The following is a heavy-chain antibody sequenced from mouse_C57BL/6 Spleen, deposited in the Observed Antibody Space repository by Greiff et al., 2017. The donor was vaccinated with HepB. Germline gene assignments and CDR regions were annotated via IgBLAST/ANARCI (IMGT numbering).Heavy chain of an antibody. CDR2: ISSGSSTI. J-gene: IGHJ2*01. Sequence: EVQLVESGGGLVKPGGSLKLSCAASGFTFSDYGMHWVRQAPEKGLEWVAYISSGSSTIYYADTVKGRFTISRDNAKNTLFLQMTSLRSEDTAMYYCAGDYDGRLDYWGQGTTLTVSS. CDR3: AGDYDGRLDY. D-gene: IGHD2-4*01. CDR1: GFTFSDYG. V-gene: IGHV5-17*01.